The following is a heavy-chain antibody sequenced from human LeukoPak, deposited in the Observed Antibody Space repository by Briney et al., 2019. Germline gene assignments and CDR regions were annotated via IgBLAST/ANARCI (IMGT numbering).Heavy chain of an antibody. V-gene: IGHV3-23*01. CDR3: AKHWESDTVVAVPYDY. CDR2: ISGSGGST. CDR1: GFTFSSYG. D-gene: IGHD2-15*01. J-gene: IGHJ4*02. Sequence: SGGSLRLSCAASGFTFSSYGMSWVRQAPGKGLERVSAISGSGGSTYYADSVKGRFTISRDNSKNTLYLQMNSLRAEDTAVYYCAKHWESDTVVAVPYDYWGQGTLVTVSS.